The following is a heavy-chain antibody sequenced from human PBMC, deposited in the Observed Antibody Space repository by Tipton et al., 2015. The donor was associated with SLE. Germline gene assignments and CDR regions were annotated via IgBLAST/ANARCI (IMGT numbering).Heavy chain of an antibody. CDR1: GFTFSSYG. CDR3: AKGASGWTYYFDY. D-gene: IGHD6-19*01. Sequence: SLRLSCAASGFTFSSYGMHWVRQAPGKGLEWVAFIRYDGSNKYYADSVKGRFTISRDNSKNTLYLQMNSLRAEDTAVYYCAKGASGWTYYFDYWGQGTLVTVSS. V-gene: IGHV3-30*02. J-gene: IGHJ4*02. CDR2: IRYDGSNK.